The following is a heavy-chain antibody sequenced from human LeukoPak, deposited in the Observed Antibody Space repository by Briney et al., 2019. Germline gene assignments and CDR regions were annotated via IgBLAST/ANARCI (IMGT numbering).Heavy chain of an antibody. CDR1: GYTFTSYD. V-gene: IGHV1-8*01. CDR3: ARVAYYYDSSGYYFAFDI. D-gene: IGHD3-22*01. CDR2: MSPNSGNT. Sequence: ASVKVSCKASGYTFTSYDINWVRQATGQGLEWMGWMSPNSGNTGYAQKFQGRVTITRNTSISTAYMELSSLRSEDTAVYYCARVAYYYDSSGYYFAFDIWGQGTMVTVSS. J-gene: IGHJ3*02.